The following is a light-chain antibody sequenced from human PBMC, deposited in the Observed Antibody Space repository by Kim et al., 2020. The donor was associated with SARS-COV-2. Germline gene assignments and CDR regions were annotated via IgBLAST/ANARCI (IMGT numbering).Light chain of an antibody. J-gene: IGKJ4*01. CDR3: QKYNSAPLT. V-gene: IGKV1-27*01. CDR2: DAS. Sequence: AAVGDIVTITCRARQGISSYLAWYQKKPGKVPKLLIYDASTLQSGVPSRFSGSGSGTDFTLTISSLQPEDVATYYCQKYNSAPLTFGGGTKVDIK. CDR1: QGISSY.